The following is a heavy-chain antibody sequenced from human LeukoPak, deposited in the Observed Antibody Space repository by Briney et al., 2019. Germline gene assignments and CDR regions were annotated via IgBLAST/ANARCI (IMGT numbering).Heavy chain of an antibody. D-gene: IGHD6-19*01. CDR3: ARPREQWLGNDAFDI. V-gene: IGHV4-59*08. CDR2: IYYSGST. J-gene: IGHJ3*02. CDR1: GGSISSYY. Sequence: PSETLSLTCTVSGGSISSYYWSWIRQPPGKGLEWIGYIYYSGSTNYNPPLKSRVTISVDTSKNQFSLKLSSVTAADSAVYYCARPREQWLGNDAFDIWGQGKMVTVSS.